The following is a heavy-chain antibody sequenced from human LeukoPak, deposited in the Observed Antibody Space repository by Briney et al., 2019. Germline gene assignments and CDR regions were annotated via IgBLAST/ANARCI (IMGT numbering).Heavy chain of an antibody. V-gene: IGHV3-64D*09. CDR3: VKGITGTTEY. Sequence: GGSLRLSCSASGFTFSSYAMHWVRQAPGKGLEYVSAISSNGGSTYYADSVRGRFTISRDNSKNTLYLQMSSLRAEDTAVYYCVKGITGTTEYWGQGTLVAVSS. D-gene: IGHD1-20*01. J-gene: IGHJ4*02. CDR1: GFTFSSYA. CDR2: ISSNGGST.